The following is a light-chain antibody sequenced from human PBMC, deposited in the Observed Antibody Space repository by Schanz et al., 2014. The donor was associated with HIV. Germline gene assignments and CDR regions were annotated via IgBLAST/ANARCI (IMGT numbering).Light chain of an antibody. CDR2: NNN. Sequence: QSVLTQPPSASGTPGQRVTISCSGSNSNIGSNTVNWYQQLPGTAPKLLIFNNNERPSGVPDRFSGSKSGSSASLAITGLQAEDEADYYCQSFDSSLRGVVFGGGTKLTV. V-gene: IGLV1-44*01. CDR1: NSNIGSNT. CDR3: QSFDSSLRGVV. J-gene: IGLJ3*02.